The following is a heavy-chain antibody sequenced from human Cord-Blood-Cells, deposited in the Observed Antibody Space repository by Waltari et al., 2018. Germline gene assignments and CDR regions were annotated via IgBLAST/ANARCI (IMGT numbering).Heavy chain of an antibody. J-gene: IGHJ5*02. Sequence: QVQLQESGPGLVQPSQTLSLTCTVPGGSISSGVYYWSSIAQHPGTGLKWIGYIYYSGSTYYNPSLKSRVTVSVDTSKNQFSLKLSSVTAADTAVYYCARGLGYCSSTSCFINWFDPWGQGTLVTVSS. CDR2: IYYSGST. V-gene: IGHV4-31*03. CDR1: GGSISSGVYY. CDR3: ARGLGYCSSTSCFINWFDP. D-gene: IGHD2-2*03.